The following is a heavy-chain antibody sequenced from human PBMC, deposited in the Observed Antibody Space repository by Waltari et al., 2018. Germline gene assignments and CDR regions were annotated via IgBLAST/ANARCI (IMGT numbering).Heavy chain of an antibody. Sequence: QVQLVQSGAEVKKPGASVKVSCKASGYTFTGYYMHWVRQAPGHGLEWMGRINPNSGGTNYAQKFQGRVTMTRDTSISTAYMELSRLRSDDTAVYYCARACCSSTSLEGPNYYYMDVWGKGTTVTVSS. V-gene: IGHV1-2*06. CDR2: INPNSGGT. CDR1: GYTFTGYY. D-gene: IGHD2-2*01. J-gene: IGHJ6*03. CDR3: ARACCSSTSLEGPNYYYMDV.